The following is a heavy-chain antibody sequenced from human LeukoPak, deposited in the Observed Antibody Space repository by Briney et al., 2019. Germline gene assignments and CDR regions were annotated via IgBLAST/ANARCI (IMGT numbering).Heavy chain of an antibody. Sequence: GASVKVSCKASGYTFTGYYMHWVRQAPGQGLEWMGWINPNSGGTNYAQKFQGRVTMTRDTSISTAYMELSRLRSDDTAVYYCARDLRAGYSYGRQGYWGQGTLVTVSS. CDR3: ARDLRAGYSYGRQGY. D-gene: IGHD5-18*01. CDR2: INPNSGGT. V-gene: IGHV1-2*02. J-gene: IGHJ4*02. CDR1: GYTFTGYY.